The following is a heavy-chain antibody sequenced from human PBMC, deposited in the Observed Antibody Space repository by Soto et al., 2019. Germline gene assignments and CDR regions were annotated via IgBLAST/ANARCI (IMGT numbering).Heavy chain of an antibody. J-gene: IGHJ4*02. CDR3: ARASNTRAYSYGPDY. Sequence: SETLSLTCVVSGGSLSSYYWSWIRQPPGKGLEWIGYIYYSGSTNYNPSLKSRVTISVDTSKNQFSLKLSSVTAADTAVYYCARASNTRAYSYGPDYWGQGTLVTVSS. V-gene: IGHV4-59*01. CDR2: IYYSGST. D-gene: IGHD5-18*01. CDR1: GGSLSSYY.